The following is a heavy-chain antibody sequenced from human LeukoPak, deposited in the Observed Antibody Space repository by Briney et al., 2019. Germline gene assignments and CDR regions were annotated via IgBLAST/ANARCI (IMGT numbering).Heavy chain of an antibody. Sequence: SETLSPTCTVSGGSISSSSYYWGWIRQPPGKGLEWIGSIYYSGSTYYNPSLKSRVTISVDTSKNQFSLKLSSVTAADTAVYYCASGGDGYNFFDYWGQGTLVTVSS. D-gene: IGHD5-24*01. V-gene: IGHV4-39*01. CDR1: GGSISSSSYY. CDR3: ASGGDGYNFFDY. J-gene: IGHJ4*02. CDR2: IYYSGST.